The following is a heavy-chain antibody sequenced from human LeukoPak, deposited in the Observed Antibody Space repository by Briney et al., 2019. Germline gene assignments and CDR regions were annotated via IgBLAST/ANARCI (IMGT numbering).Heavy chain of an antibody. CDR2: IYPGDSHT. D-gene: IGHD3/OR15-3a*01. CDR3: ARYYFWTGSYFYDY. J-gene: IGHJ4*02. CDR1: GFTFTTHW. Sequence: GESLKISCKTSGFTFTTHWIAWVRQKPGEGLELMGIIYPGDSHTNYSPAFQGQVTISADKSTSTAYLLWSSLKASDTAMYYCARYYFWTGSYFYDYWGQGTLVTVSS. V-gene: IGHV5-51*01.